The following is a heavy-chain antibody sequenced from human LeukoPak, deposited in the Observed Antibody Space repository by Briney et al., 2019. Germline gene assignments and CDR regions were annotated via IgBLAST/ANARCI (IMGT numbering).Heavy chain of an antibody. Sequence: SETLSLTCTVSGGSISSGSYYWSWFRQPAGKGLEWIGRIYTSGSTNYNPSLKSRVTISVDTSKNQFSLKLSSVTAADTAVYYCAREWAYYDPSDWFDPWGQGTLVTVSS. CDR3: AREWAYYDPSDWFDP. CDR1: GGSISSGSYY. CDR2: IYTSGST. D-gene: IGHD3-3*01. J-gene: IGHJ5*02. V-gene: IGHV4-61*02.